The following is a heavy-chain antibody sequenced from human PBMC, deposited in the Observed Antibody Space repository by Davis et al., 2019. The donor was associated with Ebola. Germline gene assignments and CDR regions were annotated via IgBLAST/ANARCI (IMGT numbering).Heavy chain of an antibody. V-gene: IGHV3-21*01. CDR2: ISSSSSYI. J-gene: IGHJ4*02. CDR1: GFTFSSYS. Sequence: GGSLRLSCAASGFTFSSYSMNWVRQAPGKGLEWVSSISSSSSYIYYADSVKGRFTISRDNAKNSLYLQMNSLRDEDTAVYYCAREVAVRGVIFEYYFDYWGQGTLVTVSS. CDR3: AREVAVRGVIFEYYFDY. D-gene: IGHD3-10*01.